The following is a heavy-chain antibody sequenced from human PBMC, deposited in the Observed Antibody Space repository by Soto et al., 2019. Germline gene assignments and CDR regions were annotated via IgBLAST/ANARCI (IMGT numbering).Heavy chain of an antibody. CDR2: ISYDGSNK. D-gene: IGHD1-26*01. J-gene: IGHJ3*02. Sequence: GGSLRLSCAASGFTFSSYGMHWVRQAPGKGLEWVAVISYDGSNKYYADSVKGRFTISRDNSKNTLYLQMNSLRAEDTAVYYCAKDRRGGSYLGGAFDIWGQGTMVTVSS. CDR1: GFTFSSYG. V-gene: IGHV3-30*18. CDR3: AKDRRGGSYLGGAFDI.